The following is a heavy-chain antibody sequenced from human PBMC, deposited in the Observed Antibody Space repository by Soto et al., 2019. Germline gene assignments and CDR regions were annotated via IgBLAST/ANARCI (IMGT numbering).Heavy chain of an antibody. CDR2: IYSDDTT. J-gene: IGHJ6*02. D-gene: IGHD1-26*01. CDR1: GFTVSTKY. Sequence: EVQLVETGGGLIQPGGSLRVSCAASGFTVSTKYMSWVRQAPGKGLEWVSVIYSDDTTYYADSVKGRFTISRDNSKSMLHLQMNSLRADDTAVYYCALHSDDGVYYYYGMDVWGQGTTVTVSS. V-gene: IGHV3-53*02. CDR3: ALHSDDGVYYYYGMDV.